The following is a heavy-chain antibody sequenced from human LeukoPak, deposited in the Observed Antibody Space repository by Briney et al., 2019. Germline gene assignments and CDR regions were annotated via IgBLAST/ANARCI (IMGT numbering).Heavy chain of an antibody. CDR1: GGSISNSNYY. J-gene: IGHJ3*02. D-gene: IGHD6-13*01. CDR2: INHSGST. CDR3: ARGPGSSWYKGAFDI. V-gene: IGHV4-39*07. Sequence: PSETLSLTCTVSGGSISNSNYYWSWIRQPPGRGLEWIGEINHSGSTNYNPSLKSRVTISVDTSKNQFSLKLSSVTAADTAVYYCARGPGSSWYKGAFDIWGQGTMVTVSS.